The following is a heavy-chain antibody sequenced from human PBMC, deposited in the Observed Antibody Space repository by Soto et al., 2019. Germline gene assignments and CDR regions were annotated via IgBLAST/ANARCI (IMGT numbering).Heavy chain of an antibody. D-gene: IGHD2-2*01. CDR2: ISYHGGDE. V-gene: IGHV3-30*04. Sequence: GGSLRLSCAACGFTFTSYSMHWVRQAPCKGLEWVAAISYHGGDEYYADSVKGRFSISRDNSKNTLNLQMNSLRAEDTAVYYCARGRFSTTLYAGFDPWGQRTLVPVCS. J-gene: IGHJ5*02. CDR3: ARGRFSTTLYAGFDP. CDR1: GFTFTSYS.